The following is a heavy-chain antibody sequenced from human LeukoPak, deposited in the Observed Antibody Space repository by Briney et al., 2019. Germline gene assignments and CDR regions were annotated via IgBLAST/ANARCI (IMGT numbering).Heavy chain of an antibody. CDR3: ARSDGYGLVGI. CDR1: GVSISSGSNY. V-gene: IGHV4-39*07. CDR2: IYSSGST. Sequence: SETLSLTCRVSGVSISSGSNYWGWIRQPPGKTLEWIGSIYSSGSTYYNSSLKIRGIILIDTAKNHFSLNLSSVTAADTAVYYCARSDGYGLVGIWGQGTMVTVSS. J-gene: IGHJ3*02. D-gene: IGHD3-10*01.